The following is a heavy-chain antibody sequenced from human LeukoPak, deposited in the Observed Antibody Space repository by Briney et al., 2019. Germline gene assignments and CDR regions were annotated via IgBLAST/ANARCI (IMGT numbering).Heavy chain of an antibody. CDR3: ASTRGHDAFDI. J-gene: IGHJ3*02. D-gene: IGHD3-10*01. Sequence: PSETLSLTCAVSGRSISRGGYSWSWIRQPPGKGLEWIGYIYHSGSTYYNPSLKSRVTISVDRSKNQFSLKLSSVTAADTAVYYCASTRGHDAFDIWGQGTMVTVSS. CDR1: GRSISRGGYS. CDR2: IYHSGST. V-gene: IGHV4-30-2*01.